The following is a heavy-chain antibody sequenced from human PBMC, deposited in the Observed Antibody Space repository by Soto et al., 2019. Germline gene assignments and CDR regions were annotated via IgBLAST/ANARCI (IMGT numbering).Heavy chain of an antibody. J-gene: IGHJ6*02. CDR1: GFSSSSSA. Sequence: GGSLRLSCAASGFSSSSSAMNWVRQAPGKGLEWLSFISHRGTTIYYADSVKGRFTISRDNARNSLYLEMNSLRDDDAAVYYCARLGFCTGINCTHYSYNSAKGVWGQGTRVTV. CDR3: ARLGFCTGINCTHYSYNSAKGV. CDR2: ISHRGTTI. V-gene: IGHV3-48*02. D-gene: IGHD2-8*02.